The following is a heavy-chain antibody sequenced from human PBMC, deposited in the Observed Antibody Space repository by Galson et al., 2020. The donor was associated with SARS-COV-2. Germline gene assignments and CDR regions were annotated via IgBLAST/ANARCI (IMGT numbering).Heavy chain of an antibody. D-gene: IGHD3-16*02. V-gene: IGHV1-46*01. CDR3: ARDRHSLNLTGGGWNYMDV. CDR1: GYTFTSYY. Sequence: ASVKVSCKASGYTFTSYYMHWVRQAPGQGLEWMGIINPSGGSTSYAQKFQGRVTMTRDTSTSTVYMELSSLRSEDTAVYYCARDRHSLNLTGGGWNYMDVWGKGTTVTVSS. J-gene: IGHJ6*03. CDR2: INPSGGST.